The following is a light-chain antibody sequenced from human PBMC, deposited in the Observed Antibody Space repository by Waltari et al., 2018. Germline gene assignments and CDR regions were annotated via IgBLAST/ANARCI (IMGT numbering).Light chain of an antibody. J-gene: IGLJ2*01. V-gene: IGLV1-47*01. CDR1: SPKIGSNY. Sequence: QSVLTQPPSASGTPGQRVTISCSGSSPKIGSNYVYWYQQLPGTAPKLLIYRNNQRPSGVPDRFSGSKSGTSASLAISGLRSEDEADYYCAAWDDSLSGVVFGGGTKLTVL. CDR2: RNN. CDR3: AAWDDSLSGVV.